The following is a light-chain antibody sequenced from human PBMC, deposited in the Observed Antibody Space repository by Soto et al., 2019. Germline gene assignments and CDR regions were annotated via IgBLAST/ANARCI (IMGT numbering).Light chain of an antibody. CDR1: QSVSNN. V-gene: IGKV3-15*01. Sequence: EIVMTQSPATLSVSPGERGTLSCSASQSVSNNLAWYQQKPGQAPRLLIYGASTRATGIPARFSGSGSGTDFTLTISNLQPEDFAVYYCQQTYSSPRTFGQGTKVDI. J-gene: IGKJ1*01. CDR3: QQTYSSPRT. CDR2: GAS.